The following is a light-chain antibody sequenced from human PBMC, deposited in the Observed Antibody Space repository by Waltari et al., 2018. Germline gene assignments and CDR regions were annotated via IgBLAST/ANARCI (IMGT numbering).Light chain of an antibody. CDR3: ATWDDSLNGRV. J-gene: IGLJ3*02. Sequence: QSVLTQPPSASGTPGQRVTSSCSGSSSNIGRDTVNWYQQVPGTAPKLLIYGNDQRPSGVPDRFSGSKSGTSASLAITGLQSEDEADYYCATWDDSLNGRVFGGGTK. CDR1: SSNIGRDT. CDR2: GND. V-gene: IGLV1-44*01.